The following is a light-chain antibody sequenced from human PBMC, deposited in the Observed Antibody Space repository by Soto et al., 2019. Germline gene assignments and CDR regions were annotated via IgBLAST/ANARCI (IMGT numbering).Light chain of an antibody. CDR3: QQFDDLPLT. V-gene: IGKV1-33*01. J-gene: IGKJ4*01. CDR1: HDIKKY. CDR2: DAS. Sequence: GDRVTITCQASHDIKKYLNWYQQKAHKVPKLLIHDASTLATGVPSRFTGSGSGTDFTLTINSLQPEDVATYYCQQFDDLPLTFGGGTQVDI.